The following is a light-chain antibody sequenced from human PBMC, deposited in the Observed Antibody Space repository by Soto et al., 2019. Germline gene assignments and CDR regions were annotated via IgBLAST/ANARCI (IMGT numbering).Light chain of an antibody. CDR1: QGIGND. Sequence: AIQMTQSPSSLSASVGDRVTITCRASQGIGNDLGWYQQRPGTAPKLLIYAASSLQGGVPSRFSGSGSGTAFTLTISSLQHEDFATYYCLQHYNFPYTFGQGTKLEIK. V-gene: IGKV1-6*01. CDR3: LQHYNFPYT. CDR2: AAS. J-gene: IGKJ2*01.